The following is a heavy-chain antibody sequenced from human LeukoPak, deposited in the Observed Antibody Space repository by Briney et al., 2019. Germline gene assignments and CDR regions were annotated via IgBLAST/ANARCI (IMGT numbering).Heavy chain of an antibody. CDR1: GGTFSSYA. V-gene: IGHV1-69*05. Sequence: GASVKVSCKASGGTFSSYAISWVRQAPGQGLEWMGGIIPIFGTANYAQKFQGRVTITRDTSASTAYMELSSLRSEDMAVYYCARGGDYGRFDYWGQGTLVTVSS. CDR3: ARGGDYGRFDY. J-gene: IGHJ4*02. D-gene: IGHD4-17*01. CDR2: IIPIFGTA.